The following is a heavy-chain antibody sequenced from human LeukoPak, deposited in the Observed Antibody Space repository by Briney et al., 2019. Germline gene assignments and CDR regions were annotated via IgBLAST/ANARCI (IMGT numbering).Heavy chain of an antibody. CDR1: GFTFSAYA. CDR3: ARDVSPYSIVGGLSADAFDI. D-gene: IGHD1-26*01. CDR2: ISYDGNNK. J-gene: IGHJ3*02. V-gene: IGHV3-30-3*01. Sequence: PGRSLRLSCAASGFTFSAYAMHWVRQAPGKGLEWVAVISYDGNNKYYADSVKGRFTISRDNSKNTVYLQMNSLRAEDTAVYYCARDVSPYSIVGGLSADAFDIWGQGTMVTVSS.